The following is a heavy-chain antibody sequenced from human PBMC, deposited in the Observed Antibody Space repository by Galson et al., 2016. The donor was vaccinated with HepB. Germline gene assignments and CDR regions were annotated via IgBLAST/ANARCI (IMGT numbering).Heavy chain of an antibody. D-gene: IGHD4-17*01. V-gene: IGHV4-34*01. J-gene: IGHJ6*02. CDR2: VNYAGRA. Sequence: SETLSLTCGVFGGSLSGYYWSWVRQPPGMGLEWIGEVNYAGRANYNPSLRSRVTISVDLSNNHFSLNLNSLSAADTAVYYCAKTVITISPHDSNDLDVWGQGTTVIVSS. CDR1: GGSLSGYY. CDR3: AKTVITISPHDSNDLDV.